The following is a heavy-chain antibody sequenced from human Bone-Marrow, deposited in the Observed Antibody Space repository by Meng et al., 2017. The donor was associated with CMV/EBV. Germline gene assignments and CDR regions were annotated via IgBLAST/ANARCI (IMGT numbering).Heavy chain of an antibody. J-gene: IGHJ5*02. V-gene: IGHV4-59*01. CDR2: IYSSGST. CDR1: TGSISSYY. D-gene: IGHD3-3*01. Sequence: SETLSLTCTVSTGSISSYYWSWIRQPPGKGLEWVGYIYSSGSTNYNPSLKSRVTISVDTSKNQFSLKVSSVTAADTAVYYCASTAGGYYDFWSGWFDPWGPGNLVNVSS. CDR3: ASTAGGYYDFWSGWFDP.